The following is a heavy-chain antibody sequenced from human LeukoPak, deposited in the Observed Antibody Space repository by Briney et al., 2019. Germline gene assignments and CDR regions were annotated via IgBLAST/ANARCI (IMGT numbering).Heavy chain of an antibody. V-gene: IGHV3-30*18. CDR2: ISYDGSSK. CDR3: AKDALSDY. CDR1: GFTFSSYG. J-gene: IGHJ4*02. Sequence: GGSLRLSCAASGFTFSSYGMHWVRQAPGKGLEWVAVISYDGSSKYYADSVKGRFTISRDNSKNTLYLQMNSLRAEDTAVYYCAKDALSDYWGQGTLVTVSS.